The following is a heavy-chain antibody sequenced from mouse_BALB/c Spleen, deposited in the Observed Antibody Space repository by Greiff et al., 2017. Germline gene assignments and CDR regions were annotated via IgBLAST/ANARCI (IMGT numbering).Heavy chain of an antibody. V-gene: IGHV14-3*02. CDR2: IDPANGNT. CDR1: GFNIKDTY. J-gene: IGHJ3*01. CDR3: ALYYGNYEGVWFAY. Sequence: VQLKESGAELVKPGASVKLSCTASGFNIKDTYMHWVKQRPEQGLEWIGRIDPANGNTKYDPKFQGKATITADTSSNTAYLQLSSLTSEDTAVYYCALYYGNYEGVWFAYWGQGTLVTVSA. D-gene: IGHD2-1*01.